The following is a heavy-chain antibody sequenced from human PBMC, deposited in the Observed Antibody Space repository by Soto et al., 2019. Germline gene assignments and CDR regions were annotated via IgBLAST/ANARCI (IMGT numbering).Heavy chain of an antibody. D-gene: IGHD3-10*01. V-gene: IGHV4-4*02. CDR2: IYHSGST. J-gene: IGHJ6*02. Sequence: TSETLSLTCAVSGGSISSSNWWSWVRQPPGEGLEWIGEIYHSGSTNYNPSLKSRVTISVDKSKNQFSLKLSSVTAADTAVYYCARARVTMVRGVIYYYYGMDVWGQGXTVTVSS. CDR3: ARARVTMVRGVIYYYYGMDV. CDR1: GGSISSSNW.